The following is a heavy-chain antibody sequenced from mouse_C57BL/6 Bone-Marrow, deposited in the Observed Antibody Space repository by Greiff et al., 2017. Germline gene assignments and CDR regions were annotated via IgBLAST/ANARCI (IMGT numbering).Heavy chain of an antibody. Sequence: VQLQQPGPELVKPGASVTLSCKASGYTFTSYWMHWVKQRPGQGLEWIGNINPSNGGTNYNEKFKSKATLTVDKSSSPAYMQLSSLTSEDSAVYYGARGVGDYARDYWGQGTSVTVSS. J-gene: IGHJ4*01. V-gene: IGHV1-53*01. CDR3: ARGVGDYARDY. CDR2: INPSNGGT. D-gene: IGHD3-3*01. CDR1: GYTFTSYW.